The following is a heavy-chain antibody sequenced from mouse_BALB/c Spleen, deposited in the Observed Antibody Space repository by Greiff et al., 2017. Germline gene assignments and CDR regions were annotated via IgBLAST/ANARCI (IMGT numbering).Heavy chain of an antibody. J-gene: IGHJ4*01. V-gene: IGHV1-87*01. CDR1: GYTFTSYW. CDR3: ANEGGSYAMDY. Sequence: QVQLQQSGAELARPGASVKLSCKASGYTFTSYWMQWVKQRPGQGLEWIGAIYPGDGDTRYTQKFKGKATLTADKSSSTAYMQLSSLASEDSAVYYCANEGGSYAMDYWGQGTSVTVSS. CDR2: IYPGDGDT.